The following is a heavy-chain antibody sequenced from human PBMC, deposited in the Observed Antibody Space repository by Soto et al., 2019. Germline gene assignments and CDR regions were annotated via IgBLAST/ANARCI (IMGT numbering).Heavy chain of an antibody. Sequence: ASVKVSCKASGYTFTSCDINWVRQATGQGLEWMGWMNPNSGNTGYAQKFQGRVTMTRSTSISTAYMELSSLRSEDTAVYYCARGGYYYDSSAYYRPFDYWGQGTLVTVSS. CDR3: ARGGYYYDSSAYYRPFDY. D-gene: IGHD3-22*01. J-gene: IGHJ4*02. CDR1: GYTFTSCD. CDR2: MNPNSGNT. V-gene: IGHV1-8*01.